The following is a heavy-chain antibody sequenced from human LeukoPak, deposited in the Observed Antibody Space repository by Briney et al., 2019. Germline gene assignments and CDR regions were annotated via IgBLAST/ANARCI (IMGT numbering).Heavy chain of an antibody. Sequence: GGSLRLSCAASGFTFSSYSMNWVRQAPGKGLEWVSSISSSSSYIYYADSVKGRFTISRDNAKNSLYLQMNSLRAEDTAVYYCAFGVVKSNWFDPWGQGTLVTVSS. CDR1: GFTFSSYS. CDR2: ISSSSSYI. D-gene: IGHD3-3*01. CDR3: AFGVVKSNWFDP. J-gene: IGHJ5*02. V-gene: IGHV3-21*01.